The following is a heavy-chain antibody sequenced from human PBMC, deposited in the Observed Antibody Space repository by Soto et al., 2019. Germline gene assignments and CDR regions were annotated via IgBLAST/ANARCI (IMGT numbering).Heavy chain of an antibody. J-gene: IGHJ4*02. Sequence: SETLSLTCAVSGGSISSSSYYWGWIRQPPGKGLEWIGSIYYSGSTYYNPSLKSRVTISVDTSKNQFSLKLSSVTAADTAVYYCARFPGYSSSWYPSYFDYWGQGTLVTVSS. V-gene: IGHV4-39*01. CDR1: GGSISSSSYY. D-gene: IGHD6-13*01. CDR2: IYYSGST. CDR3: ARFPGYSSSWYPSYFDY.